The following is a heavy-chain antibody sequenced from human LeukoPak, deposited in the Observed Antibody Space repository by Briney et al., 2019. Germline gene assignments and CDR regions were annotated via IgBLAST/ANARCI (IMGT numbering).Heavy chain of an antibody. V-gene: IGHV1-69*05. D-gene: IGHD2-2*01. Sequence: ASVKVSCKASGGTFSSYAISWVRQAPGQGLEWMGGIIPIFGTANYAQKFQGRVTITTDESTSTAYMELSSLRSEDTAVYYCARVREGGDCSSTSCGTSTVGNYYYYMDVWGKGTTVTVSS. CDR3: ARVREGGDCSSTSCGTSTVGNYYYYMDV. J-gene: IGHJ6*03. CDR2: IIPIFGTA. CDR1: GGTFSSYA.